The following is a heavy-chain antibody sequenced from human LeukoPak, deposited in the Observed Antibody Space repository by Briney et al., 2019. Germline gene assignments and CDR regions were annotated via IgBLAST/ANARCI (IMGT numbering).Heavy chain of an antibody. V-gene: IGHV1-69*04. D-gene: IGHD3-9*01. CDR2: IIPILGIA. J-gene: IGHJ4*02. Sequence: SVKVSCKASGGTFSSYAISWVRQAPGQGLEWMGRIIPILGIANYAQKFQGRVTITADKSTSTAYMELSSLRSEDTAVYYCARGVYGPGPLTEFDYWGQGTLVTVST. CDR3: ARGVYGPGPLTEFDY. CDR1: GGTFSSYA.